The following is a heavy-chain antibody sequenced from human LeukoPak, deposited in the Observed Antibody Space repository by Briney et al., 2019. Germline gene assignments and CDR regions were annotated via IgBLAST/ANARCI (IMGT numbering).Heavy chain of an antibody. CDR2: ISHDGSDK. CDR1: GFSFSSYG. Sequence: GGSLRLSCAASGFSFSSYGMHWVRQAPGKGLEWVAVISHDGSDKYYADSVKGRFTISRDNSKNTLYLQMNSLRAEDTAVYFCAKDDYYDSSGDPNWFDPWGQGTLVTVSS. CDR3: AKDDYYDSSGDPNWFDP. J-gene: IGHJ5*02. V-gene: IGHV3-30*18. D-gene: IGHD3-22*01.